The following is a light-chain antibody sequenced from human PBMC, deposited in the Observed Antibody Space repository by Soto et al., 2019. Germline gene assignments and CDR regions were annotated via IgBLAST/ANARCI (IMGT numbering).Light chain of an antibody. V-gene: IGKV4-1*01. J-gene: IGKJ2*01. CDR2: WAS. CDR1: QSLLYGGNDRNY. Sequence: DIVMTQSPDSLAVSLGERATIDCKSSQSLLYGGNDRNYLAWYQHKPGQSPKLIMYWASTREAGVPDRFSGSGSWTHFTLTISSLQAEDVAVYYCQQYYTTPQTFGQGTKLEIK. CDR3: QQYYTTPQT.